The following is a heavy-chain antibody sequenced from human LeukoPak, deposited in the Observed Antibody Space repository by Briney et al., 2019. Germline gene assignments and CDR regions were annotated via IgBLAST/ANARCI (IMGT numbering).Heavy chain of an antibody. Sequence: ASVKVSCNASGYTFTSYYMHWVRQAPGQGLEWMGIINPSGGSTSYAQKFQGRVTMTRDTSTSTVYMELSSLSSGDTAVYYCARAPIAAAGTDFDYWGQGTLVTVSS. CDR3: ARAPIAAAGTDFDY. D-gene: IGHD6-13*01. V-gene: IGHV1-46*01. J-gene: IGHJ4*02. CDR2: INPSGGST. CDR1: GYTFTSYY.